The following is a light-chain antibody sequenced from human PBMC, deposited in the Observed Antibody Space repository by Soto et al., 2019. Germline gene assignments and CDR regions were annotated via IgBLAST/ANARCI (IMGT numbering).Light chain of an antibody. CDR3: QQYGSSAS. CDR1: QSVTSNY. CDR2: GSY. V-gene: IGKV3-20*01. Sequence: EIVLTQSPGTLSLSPGERATLSCRASQSVTSNYLAWYQQKPGQAPRLLIFGSYRRATGIPDRFSGSGSGTEFTLTINRLEPEDFAVYYCQQYGSSASFGQGTKVDIK. J-gene: IGKJ1*01.